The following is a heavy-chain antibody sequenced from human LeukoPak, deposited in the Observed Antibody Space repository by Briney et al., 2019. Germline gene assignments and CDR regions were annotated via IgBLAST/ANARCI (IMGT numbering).Heavy chain of an antibody. CDR2: IIPIFGTA. D-gene: IGHD4-17*01. CDR1: GGTFISYA. V-gene: IGHV1-69*13. J-gene: IGHJ4*02. CDR3: ARGFYGDYGYYFDY. Sequence: SVKVSCKASGGTFISYAISWVRQAPGQGLEWMGGIIPIFGTANYAQKFQGRVTITADESTSTAYMELSSLRSEGTAVYYCARGFYGDYGYYFDYWGQGTLVTVSS.